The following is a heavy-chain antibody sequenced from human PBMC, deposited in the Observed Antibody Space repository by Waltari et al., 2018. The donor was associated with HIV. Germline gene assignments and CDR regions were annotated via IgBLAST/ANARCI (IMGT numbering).Heavy chain of an antibody. CDR2: ALYFIRPDLFTGHF. CDR1: GGSIASSDSL. D-gene: IGHD6-19*01. Sequence: QVQLQESGPGFVKPSETLSPLCNVSGGSIASSDSLWGRIRQSPETKLDRVGSALYFIRPDLFTGHFFAKSSLKSRVALSVDTSKNQVSLRLTSVTAADTGLYYCVRHAAEFRPDFGWILAGVFEPWGLGTQVIVS. CDR3: VRHAAEFRPDFGWILAGVFEP. V-gene: IGHV4-39*01. J-gene: IGHJ1*01.